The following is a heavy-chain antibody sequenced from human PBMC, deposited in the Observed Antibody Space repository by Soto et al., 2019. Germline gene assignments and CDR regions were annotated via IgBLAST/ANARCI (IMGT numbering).Heavy chain of an antibody. J-gene: IGHJ2*01. CDR3: ARGRGGYFDL. CDR2: ISYSGST. V-gene: IGHV4-59*01. Sequence: QVQLQESGPGLVKPSETLSLTCTVSGVSISSYYWIWIRQPPGQGLEWIGYISYSGSTNYNPSLKSRVTISVDTSKNQFSLKLSSVTAADTAVYYCARGRGGYFDLWGRGTLVTVSS. CDR1: GVSISSYY.